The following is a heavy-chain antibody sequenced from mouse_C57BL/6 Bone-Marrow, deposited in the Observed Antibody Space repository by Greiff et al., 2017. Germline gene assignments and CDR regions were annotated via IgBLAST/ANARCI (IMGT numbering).Heavy chain of an antibody. J-gene: IGHJ4*01. CDR1: GYSFTGYY. V-gene: IGHV1-42*01. CDR3: AREGELCWYAMDY. CDR2: INPSTGGT. D-gene: IGHD2-13*01. Sequence: EVQLQQSGPELVKPGASVKISCQASGYSFTGYYMNWVKQSPEKSLEWIGEINPSTGGTTSNQKFKAKATLTVDTSSSNAYMQLKSLTSEDSAVYYCAREGELCWYAMDYGGQGTSVTVSS.